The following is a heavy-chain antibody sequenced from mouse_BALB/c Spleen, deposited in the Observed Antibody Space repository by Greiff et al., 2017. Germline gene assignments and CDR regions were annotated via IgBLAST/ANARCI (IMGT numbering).Heavy chain of an antibody. V-gene: IGHV14-3*02. J-gene: IGHJ4*01. CDR1: GFNIKDTY. CDR2: IDPANGNT. CDR3: ASTATRAMDY. Sequence: EVQLQQSGAELVKPGASVKLSCTASGFNIKDTYMHWVKQRPEQGLEWIGRIDPANGNTKYDPKFQGKATITADTSSNTAYLQLSSLTSEDTAVYYCASTATRAMDYWGQGTSVTVSS. D-gene: IGHD1-2*01.